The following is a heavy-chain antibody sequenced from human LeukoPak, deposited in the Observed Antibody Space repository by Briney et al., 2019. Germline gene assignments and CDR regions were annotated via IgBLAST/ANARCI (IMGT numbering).Heavy chain of an antibody. CDR1: GYSISSGYY. V-gene: IGHV4-38-2*02. D-gene: IGHD3-10*01. CDR2: IYHSGST. J-gene: IGHJ5*02. CDR3: ARENSGSYYLRGKIWFDP. Sequence: SETLSLTCTVSGYSISSGYYWGWIRQPPGEGLEWIGSIYHSGSTYYNPSLKSRVTISVDTSKNQFSLKLSSVTAADTAVYYCARENSGSYYLRGKIWFDPWGQGTLVTVSS.